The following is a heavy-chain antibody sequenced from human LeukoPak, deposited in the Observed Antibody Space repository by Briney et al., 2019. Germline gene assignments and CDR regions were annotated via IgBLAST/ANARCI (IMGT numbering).Heavy chain of an antibody. D-gene: IGHD3-10*01. CDR1: GGSISSYY. CDR3: ARDNGMVRGVIYYHYMDV. Sequence: SETLSLTCTVSGGSISSYYWSWIRQPAGKALEWIGRIYTSGSTNYNPSLKSRVTMSVDTSKNQFSLKLSSVTAADTAVYYCARDNGMVRGVIYYHYMDVWGKGTTVTVSS. J-gene: IGHJ6*03. V-gene: IGHV4-4*07. CDR2: IYTSGST.